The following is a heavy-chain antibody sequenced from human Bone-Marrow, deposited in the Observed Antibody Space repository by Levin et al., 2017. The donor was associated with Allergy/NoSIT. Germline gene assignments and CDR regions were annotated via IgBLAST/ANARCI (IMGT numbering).Heavy chain of an antibody. CDR2: INHSGST. CDR3: ARAAAGIFDY. D-gene: IGHD6-13*01. V-gene: IGHV4-34*01. CDR1: GGSFSGYY. Sequence: SETLSLTCAVYGGSFSGYYWSWIRQPPGKGLEWIGEINHSGSTNYNPSLKSRVTISVDTSKNQFSLKLSSVTAADTAVYYCARAAAGIFDYWGQGTLVTVSS. J-gene: IGHJ4*02.